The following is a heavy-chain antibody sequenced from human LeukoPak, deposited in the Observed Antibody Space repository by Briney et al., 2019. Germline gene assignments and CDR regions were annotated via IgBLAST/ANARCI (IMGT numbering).Heavy chain of an antibody. J-gene: IGHJ4*02. CDR2: ISGSGGST. Sequence: GGSLRLSCAASGFTFSSYWMSWVRQAPGKGLEWVSAISGSGGSTYYADSVKGRFTISRDNSKNTLYLQMNSLRAEDTAVYYCAPGSTVTGRFSDYWGQGTLVTVSS. CDR1: GFTFSSYW. V-gene: IGHV3-23*01. CDR3: APGSTVTGRFSDY. D-gene: IGHD4-11*01.